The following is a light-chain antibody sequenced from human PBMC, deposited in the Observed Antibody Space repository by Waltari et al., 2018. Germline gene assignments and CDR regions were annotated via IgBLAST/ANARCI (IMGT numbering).Light chain of an antibody. Sequence: QSALTQPAPLSGSPGQSITISCAGTSSDIGSYNLVPWYQQHPDKAPKLMIYEVSKRPSGVSNLFFGSKSGNTASLTISGLQAEDEADYYCCSYAGSGTFSFGGGTKLTVL. CDR1: SSDIGSYNL. V-gene: IGLV2-23*02. CDR2: EVS. J-gene: IGLJ3*02. CDR3: CSYAGSGTFS.